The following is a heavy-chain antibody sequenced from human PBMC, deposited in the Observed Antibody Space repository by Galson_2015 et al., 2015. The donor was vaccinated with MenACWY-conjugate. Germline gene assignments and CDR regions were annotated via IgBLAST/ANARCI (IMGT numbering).Heavy chain of an antibody. V-gene: IGHV3-23*01. D-gene: IGHD4-17*01. Sequence: SLRLSCAASGFTFYTYTMSWVRQSPGKGLEWVAGIYGSGHRDTFYADSVKGRFTISRDKSNNLVYLQMTSLRVEDTAVYYCAKDRHPDGVWNFDYWGQGILVTVSS. CDR1: GFTFYTYT. CDR2: IYGSGHRDT. J-gene: IGHJ4*02. CDR3: AKDRHPDGVWNFDY.